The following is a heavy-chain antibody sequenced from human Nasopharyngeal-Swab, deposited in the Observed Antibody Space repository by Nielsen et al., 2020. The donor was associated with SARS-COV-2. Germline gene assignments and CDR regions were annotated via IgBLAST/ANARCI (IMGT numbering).Heavy chain of an antibody. Sequence: ASVKVSCKASGYTFTSYAMNCERQAPGKGLEWMGWINTNTGNPTYAQGFTGRFVFSLDTSVSTAYLQISSLKAEDTAVYYCARDTRSSWYYYYGMDVWGQGTTVTVSS. CDR3: ARDTRSSWYYYYGMDV. CDR2: INTNTGNP. V-gene: IGHV7-4-1*02. CDR1: GYTFTSYA. J-gene: IGHJ6*02. D-gene: IGHD6-13*01.